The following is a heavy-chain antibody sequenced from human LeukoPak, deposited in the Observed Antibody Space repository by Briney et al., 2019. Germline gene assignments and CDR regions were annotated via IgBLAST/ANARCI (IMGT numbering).Heavy chain of an antibody. CDR2: ITSSSSTI. CDR1: GFTFSGYG. D-gene: IGHD4-17*01. V-gene: IGHV3-48*02. J-gene: IGHJ4*02. Sequence: GGSLRLSCAASGFTFSGYGMNWVRQAPGKGLEWVSYITSSSSTIYYADSVKGRFTISRDNVKNSLYLQMNSLRDEDTAVYYCARDVDYGFDYWGQGTLVTVSS. CDR3: ARDVDYGFDY.